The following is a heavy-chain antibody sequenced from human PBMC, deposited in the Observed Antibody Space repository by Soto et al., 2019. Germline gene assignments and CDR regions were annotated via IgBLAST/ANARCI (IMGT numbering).Heavy chain of an antibody. CDR3: ARQIRWPGGLFDY. J-gene: IGHJ4*02. CDR2: IYYSGST. D-gene: IGHD4-17*01. V-gene: IGHV4-61*01. CDR1: GGSVSSGTYY. Sequence: QVQLQESGPGLVKPSETLSLTCTVSGGSVSSGTYYWSWIRQPPGQGLEWIGYIYYSGSTNYNPSLTSRVTISVDTSTNQFSLKLSSVTAADTAVYYCARQIRWPGGLFDYWGQGTLVTVSS.